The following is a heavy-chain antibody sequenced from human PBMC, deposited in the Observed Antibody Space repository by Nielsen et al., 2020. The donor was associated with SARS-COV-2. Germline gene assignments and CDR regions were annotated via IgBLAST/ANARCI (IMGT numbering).Heavy chain of an antibody. CDR3: ARVWYYDSSGYWSALDI. Sequence: GGSLRLSCAASGFTVSSNYMSWVRQAPGKGLEWVSVIYSGGSTYYADSVKGRFTISRDNSKNTLYLQMNSLRAEDTAVYYCARVWYYDSSGYWSALDIWGQGTMVTVSS. J-gene: IGHJ3*02. CDR1: GFTVSSNY. V-gene: IGHV3-53*01. D-gene: IGHD3-22*01. CDR2: IYSGGST.